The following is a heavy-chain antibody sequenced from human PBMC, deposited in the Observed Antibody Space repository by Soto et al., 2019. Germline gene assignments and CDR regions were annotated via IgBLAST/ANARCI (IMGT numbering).Heavy chain of an antibody. D-gene: IGHD3-9*01. V-gene: IGHV1-3*01. CDR1: GYTFTSYA. J-gene: IGHJ6*02. Sequence: ASVKVSCKASGYTFTSYAMHWVRQAPGQRLEWMGWINAGNGNTKYSQKFQGRVTITRDTSASTAYMELSSLRSEDTAVYYCARGGQLRDFDWLWYYYGMDGWGQGPKVTVAS. CDR2: INAGNGNT. CDR3: ARGGQLRDFDWLWYYYGMDG.